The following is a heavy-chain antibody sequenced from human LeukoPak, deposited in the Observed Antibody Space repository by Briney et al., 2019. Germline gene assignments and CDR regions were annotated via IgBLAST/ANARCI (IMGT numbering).Heavy chain of an antibody. CDR3: ATHGSGSYYNAPDY. Sequence: GGSLRLSCAASGFTFSSYAMSWVRQAPGKGLEWVSVISGSGDSTHYADSVKGRFTISRDNFKTTLYVQMNSLRAEDTAVYYCATHGSGSYYNAPDYWGQGTLVTVSS. V-gene: IGHV3-23*01. CDR1: GFTFSSYA. CDR2: ISGSGDST. D-gene: IGHD3-10*01. J-gene: IGHJ4*02.